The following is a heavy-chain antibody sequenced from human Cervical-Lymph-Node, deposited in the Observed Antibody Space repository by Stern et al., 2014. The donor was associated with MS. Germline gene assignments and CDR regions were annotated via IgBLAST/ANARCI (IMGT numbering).Heavy chain of an antibody. V-gene: IGHV1-69*01. Sequence: VQLVESGAEVKKPGSSVKVSCKASGGTFNVYAINWLRQAPGQRLEWMGGIIPVIGTANYAQNFQGRVTITADASTRTSSMQLSSLRSDDTAVYYCARDGRHTNNFGLDVWGQGTTVTVSS. J-gene: IGHJ6*02. CDR2: IIPVIGTA. CDR1: GGTFNVYA. CDR3: ARDGRHTNNFGLDV.